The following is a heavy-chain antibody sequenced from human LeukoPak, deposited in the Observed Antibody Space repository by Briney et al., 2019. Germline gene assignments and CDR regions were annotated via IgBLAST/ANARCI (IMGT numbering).Heavy chain of an antibody. Sequence: SETLSLTCTVSGGSISSGDYYWSWIRQPPGTGLEWIGYIYYSGSTYYNPSLKSRVTISVDTSKNQFSLKLSSVTAADTAVYYCATSYDYGDYELDYWGQGTLVTVSS. V-gene: IGHV4-30-4*01. CDR1: GGSISSGDYY. CDR3: ATSYDYGDYELDY. J-gene: IGHJ4*02. D-gene: IGHD4-17*01. CDR2: IYYSGST.